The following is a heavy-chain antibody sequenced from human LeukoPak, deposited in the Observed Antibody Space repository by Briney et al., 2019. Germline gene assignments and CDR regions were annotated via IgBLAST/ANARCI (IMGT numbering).Heavy chain of an antibody. CDR3: VRSDLDSRYYFGMDV. J-gene: IGHJ6*02. CDR1: GGSISSYY. CDR2: IYYSGST. Sequence: PSETLSLTCTVSGGSISSYYWSWIRQPPGGGLEWIGYIYYSGSTNYNPSLKRRVTISLDTSKSQFSLKLRSVTAADTAVYYCVRSDLDSRYYFGMDVWGQGTTVTVSS. D-gene: IGHD2-21*02. V-gene: IGHV4-59*01.